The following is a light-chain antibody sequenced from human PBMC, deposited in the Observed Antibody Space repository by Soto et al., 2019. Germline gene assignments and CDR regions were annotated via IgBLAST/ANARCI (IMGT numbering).Light chain of an antibody. J-gene: IGLJ1*01. CDR1: SGDIGSYNR. CDR2: EVT. CDR3: RSYTNINTSACV. V-gene: IGLV2-14*01. Sequence: QSALTQPASVSGSPGQSITISCTGTSGDIGSYNRVSWYQQHPGKAPKLIIYEVTDRPSGVSNRFSGSKSGNTASLTISGLQAEDEAEYYCRSYTNINTSACVFGTRTKVTLL.